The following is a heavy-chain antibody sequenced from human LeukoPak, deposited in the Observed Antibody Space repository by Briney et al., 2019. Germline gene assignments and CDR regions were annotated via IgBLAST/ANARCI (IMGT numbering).Heavy chain of an antibody. D-gene: IGHD1-26*01. V-gene: IGHV4-4*02. CDR2: IYHSGSP. CDR1: GGSISRSNW. J-gene: IGHJ3*02. CDR3: ARVGYSGSLSGSFDI. Sequence: PSGTLSLTCAVSGGSISRSNWWSWVRQPPGKGLEWIGVIYHSGSPNSNPPLKSRVTITVDRPKNHFSLKLSSATAADTAVYYCARVGYSGSLSGSFDIWGQGTMVTVSS.